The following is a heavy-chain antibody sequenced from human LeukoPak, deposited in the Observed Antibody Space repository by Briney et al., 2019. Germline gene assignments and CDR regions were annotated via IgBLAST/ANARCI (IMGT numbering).Heavy chain of an antibody. CDR3: ARRAARLNYYYYMDV. J-gene: IGHJ6*03. CDR2: INPNSGGT. CDR1: GYTFTGYY. V-gene: IGHV1-2*02. D-gene: IGHD6-6*01. Sequence: ASVKVPCKASGYTFTGYYMHWVRQAPGQGLEWMGWINPNSGGTNYAQKFQGRVTMTRDTSISTAYMELSRLRSDDTAVYYCARRAARLNYYYYMDVWGKGTTVTVSS.